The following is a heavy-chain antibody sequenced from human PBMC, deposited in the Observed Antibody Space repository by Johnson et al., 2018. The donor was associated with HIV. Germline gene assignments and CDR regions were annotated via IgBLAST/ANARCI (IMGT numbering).Heavy chain of an antibody. V-gene: IGHV3-15*01. CDR2: IKSKTDGGTT. J-gene: IGHJ3*02. CDR1: GFTFSNAW. Sequence: VQLVESGGGLVKPGGSLRLSCAASGFTFSNAWMSWVHQAPGKGLEWVGRIKSKTDGGTTDSAAPVTGRFTISRDDSKNTLYLQMNSLKTEDTAVYYCTTGISWFGAITFDIWGQGTMVTVSS. D-gene: IGHD3-10*01. CDR3: TTGISWFGAITFDI.